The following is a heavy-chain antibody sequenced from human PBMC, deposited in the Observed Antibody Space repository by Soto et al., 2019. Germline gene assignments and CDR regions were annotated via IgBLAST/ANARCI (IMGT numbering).Heavy chain of an antibody. J-gene: IGHJ5*02. CDR3: ARVHTVEYSSSGWWFDP. CDR1: GDSVSSNSAA. Sequence: PSQTLSLTCAISGDSVSSNSAARNWISETPSRGVEWLGRTYYMSKWYNDYAVSVKSRITIDPDTSKNQYSLQLNSVTPEDTAVYYCARVHTVEYSSSGWWFDPWGQGTLVTVSS. D-gene: IGHD6-6*01. V-gene: IGHV6-1*01. CDR2: TYYMSKWYN.